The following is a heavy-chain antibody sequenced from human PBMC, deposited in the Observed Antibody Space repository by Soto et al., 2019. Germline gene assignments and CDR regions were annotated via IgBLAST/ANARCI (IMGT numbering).Heavy chain of an antibody. CDR1: GDSISSGGYY. Sequence: SETLSLTCTVSGDSISSGGYYWSWIRQHPGKGLEWIGHIYYSASTYYNPSLKSRVTISVDTSKNQFSLKLSSVTAADTAVYYCARGVGLDYYDSSGYYADYWGQGALVTVSS. CDR3: ARGVGLDYYDSSGYYADY. J-gene: IGHJ4*02. CDR2: IYYSAST. D-gene: IGHD3-22*01. V-gene: IGHV4-31*03.